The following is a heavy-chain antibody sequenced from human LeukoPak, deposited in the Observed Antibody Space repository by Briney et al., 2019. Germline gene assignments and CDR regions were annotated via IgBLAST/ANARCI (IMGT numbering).Heavy chain of an antibody. CDR3: ARDKDSWDYGDFYGK. J-gene: IGHJ4*02. CDR2: IKQDGSEK. D-gene: IGHD4-17*01. CDR1: GFTFSSYW. Sequence: PGGSLRLSCAASGFTFSSYWMSWVRQAPGKGLEWVANIKQDGSEKYYVDSVKGRFTISRDNAKNSLYLQMNSLRAEDTAVYYCARDKDSWDYGDFYGKWGQGTLVTVSS. V-gene: IGHV3-7*01.